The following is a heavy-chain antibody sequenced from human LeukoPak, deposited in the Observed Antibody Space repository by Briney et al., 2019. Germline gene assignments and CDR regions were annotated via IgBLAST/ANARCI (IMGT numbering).Heavy chain of an antibody. D-gene: IGHD3-9*01. CDR1: GGSISSYY. CDR3: ARLVGDILTGSNWVDP. CDR2: IYYSGST. J-gene: IGHJ5*02. V-gene: IGHV4-59*08. Sequence: SETLSLTCTVSGGSISSYYWSWLRQPPGKGLEWIGYIYYSGSTNYNPSLKSRVTISVDTSKNQFSLKLSSVTAADTAVYYCARLVGDILTGSNWVDPWGQGTLVTVSS.